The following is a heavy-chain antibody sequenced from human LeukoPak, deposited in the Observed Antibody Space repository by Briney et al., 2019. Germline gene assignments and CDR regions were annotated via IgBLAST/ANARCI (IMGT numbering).Heavy chain of an antibody. CDR2: ISYRGST. J-gene: IGHJ4*02. D-gene: IGHD1-1*01. CDR1: GTSISSYY. Sequence: AETLSLTCTVSGTSISSYYWSWIRQPPGKGLEWIGYISYRGSTNYNPSLKSRVTISVDTSNNQFSLKLTSVTAAATAVYYCARHQLWYYFDYWGQGTLVTVSS. V-gene: IGHV4-59*08. CDR3: ARHQLWYYFDY.